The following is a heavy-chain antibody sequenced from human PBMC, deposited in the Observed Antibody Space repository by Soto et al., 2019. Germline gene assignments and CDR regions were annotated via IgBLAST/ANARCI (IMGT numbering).Heavy chain of an antibody. CDR1: GFPSNNYG. V-gene: IGHV3-21*01. D-gene: IGHD2-2*01. Sequence: KTGGSLRLSCTVSGFPSNNYGINWVRQAPGKGLEWVSSVSKSDYTYYSDSVKGRFTISRDNAKNSVSLQMNTLRVEDTAVYYCAREDSIIIPAVSDFWGQGTLVTVSS. CDR3: AREDSIIIPAVSDF. CDR2: VSKSDYT. J-gene: IGHJ4*02.